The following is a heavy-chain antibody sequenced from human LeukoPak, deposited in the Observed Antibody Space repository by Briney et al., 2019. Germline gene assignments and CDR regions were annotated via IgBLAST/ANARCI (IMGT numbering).Heavy chain of an antibody. Sequence: SETLSLTCTVSGGSINNTIFYWGWIRQPPGKGLEWIGSIYYSGSTYYNPSLKSRVTISVDTSKNQFSLKLSSVTAADTAVYYCARGNVVVVAGAFDYWGQGTLVTVSS. V-gene: IGHV4-39*07. CDR3: ARGNVVVVAGAFDY. J-gene: IGHJ4*02. D-gene: IGHD2-15*01. CDR2: IYYSGST. CDR1: GGSINNTIFY.